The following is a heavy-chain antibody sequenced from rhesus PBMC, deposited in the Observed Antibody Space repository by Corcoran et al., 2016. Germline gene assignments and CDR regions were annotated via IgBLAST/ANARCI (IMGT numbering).Heavy chain of an antibody. J-gene: IGHJ4*01. CDR3: ARDGLYKSSYYFDY. V-gene: IGHV4-122*02. D-gene: IGHD2-15*01. Sequence: QVQLQESGPGLVKPSETLSLTCAVSGGSISSSYYYWSWIRQAPGRGLEWVGYISYSGRTSYNPSLKSRVTSSRDTSKNQFSLKLSSVTAADTAVYYCARDGLYKSSYYFDYWGQGVLVTVSS. CDR2: ISYSGRT. CDR1: GGSISSSYYY.